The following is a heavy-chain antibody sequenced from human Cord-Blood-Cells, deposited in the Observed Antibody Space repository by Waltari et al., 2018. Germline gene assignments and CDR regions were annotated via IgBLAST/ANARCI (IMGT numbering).Heavy chain of an antibody. Sequence: QVQLQESGPGLVKPSETLSLTCTVSGYSISSGYYWGWIRQPPGKGLEWIGSIYHRGSTYYNPSLQSRVTISVDTSKNQFSLKLSSVTAADTAVYYCARVNYSNYFDYWGQGTLVTVSS. CDR3: ARVNYSNYFDY. V-gene: IGHV4-38-2*02. D-gene: IGHD4-4*01. CDR2: IYHRGST. CDR1: GYSISSGYY. J-gene: IGHJ4*02.